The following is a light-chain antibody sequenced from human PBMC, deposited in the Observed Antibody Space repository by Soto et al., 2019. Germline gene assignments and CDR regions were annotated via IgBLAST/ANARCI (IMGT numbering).Light chain of an antibody. CDR2: DVS. CDR1: SSDVGGYNY. J-gene: IGLJ1*01. V-gene: IGLV2-14*01. Sequence: QSALTQPASVSGSPGQSITISCTGTSSDVGGYNYVSWYQQHPGKAPKLMIYDVSNRPSGVSNRFSGSKSGNTASRTISGLQDEDEAAYYCSSYTRSSTLYVFGTGTKLTVL. CDR3: SSYTRSSTLYV.